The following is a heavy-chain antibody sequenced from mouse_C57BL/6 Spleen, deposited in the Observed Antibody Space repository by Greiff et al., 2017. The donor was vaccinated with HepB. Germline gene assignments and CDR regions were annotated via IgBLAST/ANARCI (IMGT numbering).Heavy chain of an antibody. CDR1: GYTFTSYW. Sequence: QVQLQQPGAELVKPGASVKMSCKASGYTFTSYWITWVKQRPGQGLEWIGDIYPGSGSTNYNEKFKSKATLTVDTSSSTAYMQLSSLTSEDSAVYYCARGDDYDDGFAYWGQGTLVTVSA. CDR2: IYPGSGST. D-gene: IGHD2-4*01. V-gene: IGHV1-55*01. J-gene: IGHJ3*01. CDR3: ARGDDYDDGFAY.